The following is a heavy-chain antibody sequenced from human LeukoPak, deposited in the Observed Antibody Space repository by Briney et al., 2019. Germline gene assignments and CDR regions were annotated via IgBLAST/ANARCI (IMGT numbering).Heavy chain of an antibody. CDR3: AREEVQLLLTPLDY. CDR1: GFTFSSYA. D-gene: IGHD2-2*01. Sequence: SGRSLRLSCAASGFTFSSYAMHWVRQAPGKGLEWVAVISYDGSNKYYADSVKGRFTISRDNSKNTLYLQMNSLRAEDTAVYYCAREEVQLLLTPLDYWGQGTLVTFSS. V-gene: IGHV3-30*04. CDR2: ISYDGSNK. J-gene: IGHJ4*02.